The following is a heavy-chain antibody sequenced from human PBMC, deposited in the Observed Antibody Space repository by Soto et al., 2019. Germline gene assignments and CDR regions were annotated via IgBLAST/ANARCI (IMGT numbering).Heavy chain of an antibody. J-gene: IGHJ3*02. CDR1: GFTFTSSA. D-gene: IGHD2-21*02. Sequence: SVKVSCKASGFTFTSSAVQWVRQARGQRLEWIGWIVVGSGNTNYAQKFQERVTITRDMSTSTAYMELSSLRSEDTAVYYCAADPRTYCGDDCYLDAFEIWGQGTMVTVSS. V-gene: IGHV1-58*01. CDR2: IVVGSGNT. CDR3: AADPRTYCGDDCYLDAFEI.